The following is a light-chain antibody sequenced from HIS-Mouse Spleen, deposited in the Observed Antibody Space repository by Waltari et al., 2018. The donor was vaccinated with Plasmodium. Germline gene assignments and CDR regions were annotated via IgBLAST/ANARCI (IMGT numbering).Light chain of an antibody. J-gene: IGLJ2*01. Sequence: QSALTQPPSASGSPGPSVTISCTGTSSDVGGYNYVSWYQQHPGKAPKLIDYEVSKRPSGVPDRFSGSKSGNTASLTVSGLQAEDEADYYCSSYAGSNNLVFGGGTKLTVL. CDR3: SSYAGSNNLV. CDR2: EVS. V-gene: IGLV2-8*01. CDR1: SSDVGGYNY.